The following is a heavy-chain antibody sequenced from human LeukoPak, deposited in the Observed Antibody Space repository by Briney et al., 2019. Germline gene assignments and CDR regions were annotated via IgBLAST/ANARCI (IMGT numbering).Heavy chain of an antibody. Sequence: SETLSLTCTVSGGSISSSSYYWGWIRQPPGKGLEWIGSIYYSGSTYYNPSLKSRVTISVDTSKNQFSLKLSSVTAADTAVYYCARRRKYYDFWSGYSYYYGTDVWGQGTTVTVSS. V-gene: IGHV4-39*01. J-gene: IGHJ6*02. CDR2: IYYSGST. D-gene: IGHD3-3*01. CDR1: GGSISSSSYY. CDR3: ARRRKYYDFWSGYSYYYGTDV.